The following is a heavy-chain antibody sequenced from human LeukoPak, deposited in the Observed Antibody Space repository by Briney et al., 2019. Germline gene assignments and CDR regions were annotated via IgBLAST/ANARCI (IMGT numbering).Heavy chain of an antibody. CDR3: AKTVAGEY. V-gene: IGHV3-9*01. CDR2: ISWNSGSI. CDR1: GFTFDDYA. D-gene: IGHD6-19*01. Sequence: GGSLRLSCAASGFTFDDYAMHWVRQAPGKGLEWVSGISWNSGSIGYADSVKGRFTISRDNAKNSLYLQMNSLRAEDTALYYCAKTVAGEYWGQGTLVTVSS. J-gene: IGHJ4*02.